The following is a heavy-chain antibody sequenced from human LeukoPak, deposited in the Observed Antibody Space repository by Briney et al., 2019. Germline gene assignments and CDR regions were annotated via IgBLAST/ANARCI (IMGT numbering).Heavy chain of an antibody. Sequence: GGSLRLSCAASGFTLCPYWMHWVRQAPGQGRGWVSLISSDGSRTTYADSVKGRFTISRDNAKNTLYLQMNSLRVEDTAVYYCARDTIAADGDIDYWGQGALVTVSS. J-gene: IGHJ4*02. CDR2: ISSDGSRT. CDR1: GFTLCPYW. D-gene: IGHD6-13*01. CDR3: ARDTIAADGDIDY. V-gene: IGHV3-74*03.